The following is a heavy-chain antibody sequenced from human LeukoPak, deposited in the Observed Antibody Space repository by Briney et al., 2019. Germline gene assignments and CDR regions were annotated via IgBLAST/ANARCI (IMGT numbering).Heavy chain of an antibody. CDR3: ARGQLEYSYGPWYYYMDV. Sequence: PGGSLRLSCAASGFTFSDDYMSWIRQAPGKGLEWVSYISSSGSTIYYADSVKGRFTISRDNAKNSLYLQMNSLRAEDAAVYYCARGQLEYSYGPWYYYMDVWGKGTTVTVSS. V-gene: IGHV3-11*04. D-gene: IGHD5-18*01. CDR1: GFTFSDDY. J-gene: IGHJ6*03. CDR2: ISSSGSTI.